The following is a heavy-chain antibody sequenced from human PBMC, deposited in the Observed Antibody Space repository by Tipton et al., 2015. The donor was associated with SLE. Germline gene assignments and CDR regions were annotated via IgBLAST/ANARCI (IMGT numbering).Heavy chain of an antibody. CDR3: VREGGMRSHYTD. J-gene: IGHJ4*02. D-gene: IGHD1-26*01. V-gene: IGHV4-59*12. CDR1: ADSFTHYH. CDR2: VYFDGST. Sequence: LRLSCTVAADSFTHYHWSWIRQPPGKGLEWIGYVYFDGSTNYNPSLKSRVTLSLDMSKNEYSLRMKSVTAADTAVYYCVREGGMRSHYTDWGQGILVTVSS.